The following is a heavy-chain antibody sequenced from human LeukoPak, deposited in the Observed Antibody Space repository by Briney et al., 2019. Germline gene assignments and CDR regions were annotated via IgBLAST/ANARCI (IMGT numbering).Heavy chain of an antibody. CDR1: GFTLNNYA. CDR3: AKWTRRDGYNSDF. J-gene: IGHJ4*02. Sequence: GGSVTLSCGASGFTLNNYAISWLRQAPGKGLEGVSTFSDSSGSTFYADPVKGRFTISRDNSKNTLYLKMNSLRAEDTAVYYCAKWTRRDGYNSDFWGQGTLVTVSS. CDR2: FSDSSGST. V-gene: IGHV3-23*01. D-gene: IGHD5-24*01.